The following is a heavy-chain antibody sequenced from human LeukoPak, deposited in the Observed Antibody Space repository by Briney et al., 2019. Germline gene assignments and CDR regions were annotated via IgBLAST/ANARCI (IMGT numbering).Heavy chain of an antibody. CDR2: ITSSSDTI. CDR1: GFTTSGFTFSRYS. Sequence: GGSLRLSYTASGFTTSGFTFSRYSMNWVRQAPGKGLEWLSHITSSSDTIYYADSVKGRFTISRDNAKNSLYLQMNSLRAEDTAVYYCASYGSGSYYNGTYYFDYWGQGTLVTVSS. J-gene: IGHJ4*02. CDR3: ASYGSGSYYNGTYYFDY. D-gene: IGHD3-10*01. V-gene: IGHV3-48*04.